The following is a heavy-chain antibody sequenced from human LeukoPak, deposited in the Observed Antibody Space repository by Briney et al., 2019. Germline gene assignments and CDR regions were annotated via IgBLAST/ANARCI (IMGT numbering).Heavy chain of an antibody. CDR3: ARVQSAAGRVGVNWFDP. J-gene: IGHJ5*02. V-gene: IGHV5-51*01. D-gene: IGHD6-13*01. Sequence: GESLKISCKGSGYSFTSYWIGWVRQMPGKGLGWMGIIYPGDSDTRYSPSFQGQVTISADKSISTAYLQWSSLKASDTAMYYCARVQSAAGRVGVNWFDPWGQGTLVTVSS. CDR1: GYSFTSYW. CDR2: IYPGDSDT.